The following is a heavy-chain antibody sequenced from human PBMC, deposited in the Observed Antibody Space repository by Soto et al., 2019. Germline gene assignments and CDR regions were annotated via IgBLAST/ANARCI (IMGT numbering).Heavy chain of an antibody. CDR1: GDSISSGGYY. Sequence: TSETLSLTCTVSGDSISSGGYYWSWIRQHPGKGLEWIGYIYYSGTTYYNPSLESRVSISADTPENQFSLKVKSVTVADTAVYYCASTYYTGDSGPYDYWGQGTLVTVSS. J-gene: IGHJ4*02. CDR3: ASTYYTGDSGPYDY. D-gene: IGHD1-26*01. CDR2: IYYSGTT. V-gene: IGHV4-31*03.